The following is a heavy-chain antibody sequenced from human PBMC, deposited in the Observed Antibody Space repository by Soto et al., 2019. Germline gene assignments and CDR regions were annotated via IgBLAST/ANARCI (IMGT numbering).Heavy chain of an antibody. CDR3: ARHGEHCSSTSCYLYYYYYGMEV. CDR2: IYPGDSDT. V-gene: IGHV5-51*01. D-gene: IGHD2-2*01. CDR1: GYSFTSYW. Sequence: GESLKISCKGSGYSFTSYWIGWVRQMPGKGLEWMGIIYPGDSDTRYSPSFQGQVTISADKSISTAYLQWSSLKASDTAMYYCARHGEHCSSTSCYLYYYYYGMEVWGQGTTVTVS. J-gene: IGHJ6*02.